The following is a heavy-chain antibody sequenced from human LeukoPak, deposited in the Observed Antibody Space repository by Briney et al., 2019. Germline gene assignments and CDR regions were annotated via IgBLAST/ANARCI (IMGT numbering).Heavy chain of an antibody. Sequence: SQTLSLTCTVSGGSISSGSYYWSWIRQPAGKGLEWIGRIYTSGSTNYNPSLKSRVTISVDTSKNQFSLKLSSVTAADTAVYYCARGPDKQRLVPFDYWGQGTLVTVSS. D-gene: IGHD6-13*01. CDR2: IYTSGST. V-gene: IGHV4-61*02. J-gene: IGHJ4*02. CDR3: ARGPDKQRLVPFDY. CDR1: GGSISSGSYY.